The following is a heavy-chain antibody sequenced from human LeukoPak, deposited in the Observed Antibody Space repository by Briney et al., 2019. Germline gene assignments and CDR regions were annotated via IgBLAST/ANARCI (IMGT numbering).Heavy chain of an antibody. CDR2: IYYSGST. CDR1: GGSISSGGYY. D-gene: IGHD3-10*01. J-gene: IGHJ4*02. CDR3: ARVGYYYGSGSYLFDY. Sequence: SETLSLTCTVSGGSISSGGYYWSWIRQHPGKGLEWIGYIYYSGSTYSNPSLKSRVTISVDTSKNQFSLKLSSVTAADTAVYYCARVGYYYGSGSYLFDYWGQGTLVTVSS. V-gene: IGHV4-30-4*08.